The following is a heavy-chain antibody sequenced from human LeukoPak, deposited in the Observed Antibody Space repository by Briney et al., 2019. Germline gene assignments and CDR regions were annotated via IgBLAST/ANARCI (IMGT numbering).Heavy chain of an antibody. J-gene: IGHJ6*03. D-gene: IGHD6-6*01. Sequence: ASVTVSCTASGYTFTDYYMHWVRQAPGQGLEWMGWVNPNSGGTNYAQKFQGRVTMTRDTSISTAYMELSRLRSDDTAVYYCARDSSSSSEFVYYYYYYYMDVWGKGTTVTVSS. V-gene: IGHV1-2*02. CDR3: ARDSSSSSEFVYYYYYYYMDV. CDR1: GYTFTDYY. CDR2: VNPNSGGT.